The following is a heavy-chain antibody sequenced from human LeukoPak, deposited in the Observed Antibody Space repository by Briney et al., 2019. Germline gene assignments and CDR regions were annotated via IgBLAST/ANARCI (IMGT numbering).Heavy chain of an antibody. D-gene: IGHD4-17*01. V-gene: IGHV4-59*11. CDR1: GDSFSSHY. CDR3: ARDLVTVTKGFDI. Sequence: SETLSLTCAVSGDSFSSHYWTWIRQPPGEGLGWIGYISYIGRTNYNPSLKSRVTISIDTSKNQFSLKLSSVTAADTAVYYCARDLVTVTKGFDIWGQGTMVSVSS. J-gene: IGHJ3*02. CDR2: ISYIGRT.